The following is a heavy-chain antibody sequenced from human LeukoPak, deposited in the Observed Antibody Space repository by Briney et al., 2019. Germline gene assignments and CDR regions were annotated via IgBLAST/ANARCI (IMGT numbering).Heavy chain of an antibody. CDR3: ARVPPIVGADYFDY. J-gene: IGHJ4*02. CDR1: GGSISSYY. CDR2: IYYSGST. Sequence: SETLSLTCTVSGGSISSYYWSWIRQPPGKGLEWIGYIYYSGSTNYNPSLKSRVTISVDTSKNQFSLKLSSVTAADTAVYYCARVPPIVGADYFDYWGQGTLVTVSS. D-gene: IGHD1-26*01. V-gene: IGHV4-59*01.